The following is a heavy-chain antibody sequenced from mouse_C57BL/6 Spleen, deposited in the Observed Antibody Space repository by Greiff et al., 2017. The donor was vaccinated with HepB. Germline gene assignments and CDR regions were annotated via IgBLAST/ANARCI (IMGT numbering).Heavy chain of an antibody. CDR1: GYAFSSSW. D-gene: IGHD4-1*01. CDR2: IYPGDGDT. Sequence: VQLQQSGPELVKPGASVKISCKASGYAFSSSWMNWVKQRPGKGLEWIGRIYPGDGDTNYNGKFKGKATLTADKSSSTAYMQLSSLTSEDSAVYFCARSGGLGLDYWGQGTTLTVSS. V-gene: IGHV1-82*01. CDR3: ARSGGLGLDY. J-gene: IGHJ2*01.